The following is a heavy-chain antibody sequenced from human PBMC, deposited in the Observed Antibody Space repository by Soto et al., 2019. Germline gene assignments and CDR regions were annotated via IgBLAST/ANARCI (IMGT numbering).Heavy chain of an antibody. CDR3: ASDYSNYVGYYYGMDV. D-gene: IGHD4-4*01. CDR1: GGSISSYY. J-gene: IGHJ6*02. V-gene: IGHV4-59*01. Sequence: PSETLSLTCTVSGGSISSYYWSWIRQPPGKGLEWIGYIYYSGSTNYNPSLKSRVTISVDTSKNQFSLKLSSVTAADTAVYYCASDYSNYVGYYYGMDVWGQGTTVTVSS. CDR2: IYYSGST.